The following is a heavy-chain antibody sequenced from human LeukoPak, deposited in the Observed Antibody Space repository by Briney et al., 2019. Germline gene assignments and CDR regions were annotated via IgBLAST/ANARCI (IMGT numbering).Heavy chain of an antibody. V-gene: IGHV4-59*06. CDR1: GGSLSTYY. D-gene: IGHD3-22*01. Sequence: SETLSLTCTVSGGSLSTYYWSWIRHLPGKGLEWIGYVYYSGSTYYNPSLESRITMSVDTSENQFSLKLTSVTAADTAVYYCAREKTAYYYDRSGFSEGAFDVWGQGTMVTVSS. J-gene: IGHJ3*01. CDR2: VYYSGST. CDR3: AREKTAYYYDRSGFSEGAFDV.